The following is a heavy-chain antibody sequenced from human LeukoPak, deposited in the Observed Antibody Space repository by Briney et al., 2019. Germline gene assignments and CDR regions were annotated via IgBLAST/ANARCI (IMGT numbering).Heavy chain of an antibody. CDR2: ISASNGNT. J-gene: IGHJ6*03. CDR1: GGTFSSYA. V-gene: IGHV1-18*01. Sequence: ASVKVSCKASGGTFSSYAISWVRQAPGQGLEWMGWISASNGNTRYAQKIQGRVTMTTDTSTSTAYMELRSLRSDDTAVYYCARDPGFGVVIMHYYYMDVWGKGTTVTVSS. D-gene: IGHD3-3*01. CDR3: ARDPGFGVVIMHYYYMDV.